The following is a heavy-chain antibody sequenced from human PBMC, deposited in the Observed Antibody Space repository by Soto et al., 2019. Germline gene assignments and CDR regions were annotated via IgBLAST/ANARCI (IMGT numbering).Heavy chain of an antibody. D-gene: IGHD1-1*01. V-gene: IGHV3-15*01. CDR1: GFTFSNAW. CDR3: TTDHAPSYNWNDGYDY. J-gene: IGHJ4*02. CDR2: IKSKTDGGTT. Sequence: GGSLRLSCAASGFTFSNAWMSWVRQAPGKGLEWVGRIKSKTDGGTTDYAAPVKGRFTISRDDSKNTLYLQMNSLKTEDTAVYYCTTDHAPSYNWNDGYDYWGQGTLVTVSS.